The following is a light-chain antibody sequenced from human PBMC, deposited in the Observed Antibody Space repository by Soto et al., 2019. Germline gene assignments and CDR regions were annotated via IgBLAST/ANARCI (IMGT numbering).Light chain of an antibody. CDR1: QSVTNY. J-gene: IGKJ1*01. CDR3: QQYGGSPT. Sequence: EIFLTQSPDTLSLSPGERATLTCRASQSVTNYIAWYQQRPGQAPRLLIYVASNRAPGIPDRFSGSGSGTDFTLTISRLEPEDSAVYYCQQYGGSPTFGQGTKLEIK. V-gene: IGKV3-20*01. CDR2: VAS.